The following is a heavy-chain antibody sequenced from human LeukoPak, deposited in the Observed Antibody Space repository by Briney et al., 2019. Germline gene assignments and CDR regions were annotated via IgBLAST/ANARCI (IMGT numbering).Heavy chain of an antibody. V-gene: IGHV5-51*01. Sequence: GGPLKISCKGSGYSFPSYLLGWVRQMPGKGLEWMGIIYPGDSDTRYSPSFHGQVTISADKSISTAYLQWSSLKASDTAMYYSESNFYYYDSSGYLPFYWGQGTLVTVSS. J-gene: IGHJ4*02. CDR3: ESNFYYYDSSGYLPFY. CDR1: GYSFPSYL. CDR2: IYPGDSDT. D-gene: IGHD3-22*01.